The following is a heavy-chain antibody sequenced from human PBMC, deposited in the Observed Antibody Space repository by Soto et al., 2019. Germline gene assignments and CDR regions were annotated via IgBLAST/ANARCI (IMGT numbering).Heavy chain of an antibody. CDR2: INPSGDTT. D-gene: IGHD6-6*01. CDR3: AIRLKAGRPVDA. CDR1: GFTFTSYS. J-gene: IGHJ6*04. Sequence: GGSLRLSCAASGFTFTSYSMSWVRQAPGKGLEWVSAINPSGDTTYYVDSVKGRLTISRDNSKNTLYLQMDSLRAEDTAIYYCAIRLKAGRPVDARCTGTTVSLSS. V-gene: IGHV3-23*01.